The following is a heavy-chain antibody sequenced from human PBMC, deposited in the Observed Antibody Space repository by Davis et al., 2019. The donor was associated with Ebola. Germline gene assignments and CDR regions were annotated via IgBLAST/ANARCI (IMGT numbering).Heavy chain of an antibody. D-gene: IGHD3-10*01. CDR3: ARDNYYGSGSYYPSGGYYYGMDV. V-gene: IGHV3-7*03. CDR2: IKQDGSEK. Sequence: GGSLRLSCAASGFTFSSYWMSWVRQAPGKGLEWVANIKQDGSEKYYVDSVKGRFTISRDNAKNSLYLQMNSLRAEDTAVYYCARDNYYGSGSYYPSGGYYYGMDVWGQGTTVTVSS. CDR1: GFTFSSYW. J-gene: IGHJ6*02.